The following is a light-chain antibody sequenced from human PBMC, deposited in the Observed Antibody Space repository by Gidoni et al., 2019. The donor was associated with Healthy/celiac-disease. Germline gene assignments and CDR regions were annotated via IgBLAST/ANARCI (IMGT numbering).Light chain of an antibody. Sequence: EIVLTQSPATLSLSPGERATLSCRASQSVSSYLAWYQQQPGQDPRLLIYDASNRSTGIPARFSGCGSGTDFTLTISSLEPEDFAVYYCQQRSNWPLTFGGGTKVKIK. CDR2: DAS. CDR1: QSVSSY. J-gene: IGKJ4*01. V-gene: IGKV3-11*01. CDR3: QQRSNWPLT.